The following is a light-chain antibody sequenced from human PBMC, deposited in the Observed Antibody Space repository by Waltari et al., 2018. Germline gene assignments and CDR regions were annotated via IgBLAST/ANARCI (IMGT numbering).Light chain of an antibody. J-gene: IGKJ1*01. CDR3: QKYGSLPAT. CDR2: EAS. CDR1: QSIRRF. Sequence: EIVLTQSAGTLSLSPGERATLSCRASQSIRRFIAWYQQKPGQAPRPLIYEASSRATGIPDRFSGSGFGTDFSLTISRLEPEDFAVYYCQKYGSLPATFGQGTKVEIK. V-gene: IGKV3-20*01.